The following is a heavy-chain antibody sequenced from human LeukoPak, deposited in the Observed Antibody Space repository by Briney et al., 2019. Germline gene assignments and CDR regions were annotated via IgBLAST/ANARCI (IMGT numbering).Heavy chain of an antibody. CDR1: GFTFSSYA. J-gene: IGHJ4*02. CDR2: ISYDGSNK. D-gene: IGHD3-22*01. Sequence: GGSLRLSCAASGFTFSSYAMSWVRQAPGKGLEWVAVISYDGSNKYYADSVKGRFTISRDNSKNTLYLQMNSLRAEDTAVYYCAKAAKRDPIVVVPSYYFDYWGQGTLVTVSS. CDR3: AKAAKRDPIVVVPSYYFDY. V-gene: IGHV3-33*05.